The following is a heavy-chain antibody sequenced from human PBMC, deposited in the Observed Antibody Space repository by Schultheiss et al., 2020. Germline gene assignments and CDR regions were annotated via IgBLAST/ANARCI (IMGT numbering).Heavy chain of an antibody. CDR1: GFTVSSNY. CDR3: ARDFGPGSTSS. CDR2: IYSGGST. J-gene: IGHJ6*02. D-gene: IGHD3-10*01. V-gene: IGHV3-53*01. Sequence: GGSLRLSCAASGFTVSSNYMSWVRQAPGKGLEWVSVIYSGGSTYYADSVKGRFTISRDNSRNTLYLQMNSLRAEDTAVYYCARDFGPGSTSSWGQGTTVTVSS.